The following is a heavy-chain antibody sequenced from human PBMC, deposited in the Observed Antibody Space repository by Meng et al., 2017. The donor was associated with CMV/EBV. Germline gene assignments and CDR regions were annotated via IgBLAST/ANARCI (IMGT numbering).Heavy chain of an antibody. V-gene: IGHV1-24*01. CDR1: GYTLAELS. CDR3: ATVRPAYYYYGMDV. D-gene: IGHD2-2*01. Sequence: ASVKVSCKVSGYTLAELSMHWVRQAPGKGLEWMGGFDPEDGETIYVQKFQGRVTMTEDTSTDTAYMELSSLRSEDTAVYYCATVRPAYYYYGMDVWGQGTTVTVSS. J-gene: IGHJ6*02. CDR2: FDPEDGET.